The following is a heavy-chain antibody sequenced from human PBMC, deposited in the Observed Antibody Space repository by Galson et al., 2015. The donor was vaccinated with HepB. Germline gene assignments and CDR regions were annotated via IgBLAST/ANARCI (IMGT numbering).Heavy chain of an antibody. CDR1: GYSFTSYW. CDR2: IDPSDSYT. V-gene: IGHV5-10-1*01. J-gene: IGHJ4*02. Sequence: QSGAEVKKPGESLRISCKGSGYSFTSYWISWVRQMPGKGLEWMGRIDPSDSYTNYSPSFQGHVTISADKSISTAYLQWSSLKAPDTAMYYCARHDPPHLWSAGGVIMGLLYWGQGTLVTVSS. D-gene: IGHD3-10*01. CDR3: ARHDPPHLWSAGGVIMGLLY.